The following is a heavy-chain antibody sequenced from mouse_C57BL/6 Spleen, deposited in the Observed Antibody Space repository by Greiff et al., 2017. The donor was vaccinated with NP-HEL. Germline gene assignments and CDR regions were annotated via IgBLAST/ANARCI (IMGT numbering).Heavy chain of an antibody. V-gene: IGHV5-9-1*02. CDR2: ISSGGDYI. CDR1: GFTFSSYA. D-gene: IGHD2-1*01. CDR3: TRDQRGGNYFAY. Sequence: EVQLVESGEGLVKPGGSLKLSCAASGFTFSSYAMSWVRQTPEKRLEWVAYISSGGDYIYYADTVKGRFTISRDNARNTLYLQMSSLKSEDTAMYYCTRDQRGGNYFAYWGQGTLVTVSA. J-gene: IGHJ3*01.